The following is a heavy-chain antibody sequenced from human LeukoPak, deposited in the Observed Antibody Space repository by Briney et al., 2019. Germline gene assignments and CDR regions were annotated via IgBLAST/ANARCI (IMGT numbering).Heavy chain of an antibody. CDR2: ISRSGTTK. Sequence: PGGSLRLSCAASGFIFSDHDMDWIRQAPGKGLEWISYISRSGTTKYCADSVKGRLTISRDNADNSLYLQLNSLRAEDTAVYYCAREGRGYYGDFDYWGQGTLVTVSS. J-gene: IGHJ4*02. D-gene: IGHD3-22*01. CDR1: GFIFSDHD. CDR3: AREGRGYYGDFDY. V-gene: IGHV3-11*01.